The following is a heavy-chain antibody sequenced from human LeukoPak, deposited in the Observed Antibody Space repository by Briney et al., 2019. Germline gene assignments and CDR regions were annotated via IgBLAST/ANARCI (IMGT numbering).Heavy chain of an antibody. J-gene: IGHJ3*02. D-gene: IGHD2-21*02. CDR3: ARVFAVTAFDI. CDR2: ISSSSSTI. CDR1: GFTFSSYS. Sequence: PGGSLRLSCAASGFTFSSYSMNWVRQAPGKGLEWVSYISSSSSTIYYADSVKGRFTISRDNAKNSLYLQMNSLRAEDTAVYYCARVFAVTAFDIWGQGTMVTVSS. V-gene: IGHV3-48*01.